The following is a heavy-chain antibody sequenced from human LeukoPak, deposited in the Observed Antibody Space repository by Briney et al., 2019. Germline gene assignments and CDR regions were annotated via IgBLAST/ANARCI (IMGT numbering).Heavy chain of an antibody. D-gene: IGHD6-19*01. CDR2: INHSGRT. CDR3: ARRPTYSSGWNYYYYYMDV. V-gene: IGHV4-34*01. Sequence: SETLSLTCAVYGGSFSGYYWTCIRQPPGKGLEWIGEINHSGRTKYNPSLKSRVTISVDTSKKQFSLKLSSVTAADTAVYYCARRPTYSSGWNYYYYYMDVWGKGTTVTISS. J-gene: IGHJ6*03. CDR1: GGSFSGYY.